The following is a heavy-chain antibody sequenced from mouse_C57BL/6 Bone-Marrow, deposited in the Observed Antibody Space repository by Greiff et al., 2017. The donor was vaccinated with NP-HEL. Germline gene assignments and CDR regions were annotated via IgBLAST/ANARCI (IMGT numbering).Heavy chain of an antibody. CDR2: INTSSGYT. Sequence: VQLQQSGAELARPGASVKLSCKASGYTFTSYSMHWVNQRPGQGLEWIGYINTSSGYTKYNQKFKDKATLTADKASSTAYMQLSSLTSEDSAVYYCARYEVGRGYLYFDVWGTGTTVTVSS. CDR3: ARYEVGRGYLYFDV. V-gene: IGHV1-4*01. CDR1: GYTFTSYS. J-gene: IGHJ1*03. D-gene: IGHD1-1*02.